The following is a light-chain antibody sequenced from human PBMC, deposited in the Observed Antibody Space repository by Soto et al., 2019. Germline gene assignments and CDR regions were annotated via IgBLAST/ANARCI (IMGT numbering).Light chain of an antibody. CDR2: GSS. Sequence: DIQMTQTPSSLSASVGDRVTIAFRASQAISNFLAWYQQKPGKVPTLLVYGSSTLQSGVPSRFSGSGSGTDFTLTISSLQPEDAATYYCQKYDSDPRTFGQGTTVDIK. J-gene: IGKJ1*01. CDR3: QKYDSDPRT. CDR1: QAISNF. V-gene: IGKV1-27*01.